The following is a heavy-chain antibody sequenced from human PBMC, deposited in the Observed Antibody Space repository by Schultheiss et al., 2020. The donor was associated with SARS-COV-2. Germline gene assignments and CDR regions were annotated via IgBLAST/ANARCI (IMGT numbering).Heavy chain of an antibody. J-gene: IGHJ5*02. CDR1: GYTFTGYY. V-gene: IGHV1-18*04. CDR3: ARDLTVTTHNWFDP. D-gene: IGHD4-17*01. CDR2: ISAYNGNT. Sequence: ASVKVSCKASGYTFTGYYMHWVRQAPGQGLEWMGWISAYNGNTNYAQKLQGRVTMTTDTSTSTAYMELRSLRSDDTAVYYCARDLTVTTHNWFDPWGQGTLVTVSS.